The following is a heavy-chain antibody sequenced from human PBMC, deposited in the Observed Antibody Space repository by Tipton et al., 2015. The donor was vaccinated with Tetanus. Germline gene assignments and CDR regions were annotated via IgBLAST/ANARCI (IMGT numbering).Heavy chain of an antibody. V-gene: IGHV4-59*01. CDR3: ARGHTTGSYGYYYYYYGMDV. CDR1: GGSISSYY. CDR2: IYYSGST. D-gene: IGHD1-1*01. Sequence: TLSLTCTVSGGSISSYYWSWIRQPPGKGLEWIGYIYYSGSTNYNPSLKSRVTISVDTSKNQFSLKLSSVTAADTAVYYCARGHTTGSYGYYYYYYGMDVWGQGTTVTVSS. J-gene: IGHJ6*02.